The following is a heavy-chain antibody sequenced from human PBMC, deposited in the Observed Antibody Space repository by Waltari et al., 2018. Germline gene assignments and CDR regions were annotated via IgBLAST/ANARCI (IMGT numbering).Heavy chain of an antibody. CDR1: GSTFSDHY. V-gene: IGHV3-72*01. CDR2: TRNKANSYTT. Sequence: EVQLVESGGGLVQPGGSLRLSCAASGSTFSDHYMDWVRQAPGKGLEWVGRTRNKANSYTTEYAASVKGRFTISRDDSKNSLYLQMNSLKTEDTAVYYCARGNSAGGMDVWGQGTTVTVSS. CDR3: ARGNSAGGMDV. J-gene: IGHJ6*02. D-gene: IGHD2-15*01.